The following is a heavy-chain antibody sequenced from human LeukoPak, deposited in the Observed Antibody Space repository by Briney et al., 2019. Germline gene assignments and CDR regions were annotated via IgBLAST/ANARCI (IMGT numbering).Heavy chain of an antibody. V-gene: IGHV1-69*01. J-gene: IGHJ4*02. D-gene: IGHD6-13*01. CDR1: GGTFXSYA. CDR3: ARXTGYVMEDYXDY. Sequence: GGTFXSYAISWVRQAPGQGLEWMGGIIPIFGTANYAQKFQGRVTITADESTSTAYMELSSLRSEDTAVYYCARXTGYVMEDYXDYWGQGTLVTVSS. CDR2: IIPIFGTA.